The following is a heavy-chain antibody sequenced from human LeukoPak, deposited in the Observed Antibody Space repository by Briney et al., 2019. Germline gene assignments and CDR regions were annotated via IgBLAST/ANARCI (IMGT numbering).Heavy chain of an antibody. CDR3: AKEDTKDAFDI. Sequence: PGRSLRLSCAASGFTFDDYAMHWVRQAPGKGLEWVSGISRDSGSIAYADSVKGRFTISRDNAKNSLYLQMNSLRADDTALYYCAKEDTKDAFDIWGQGTMVTVSS. V-gene: IGHV3-9*01. CDR1: GFTFDDYA. CDR2: ISRDSGSI. D-gene: IGHD5-18*01. J-gene: IGHJ3*02.